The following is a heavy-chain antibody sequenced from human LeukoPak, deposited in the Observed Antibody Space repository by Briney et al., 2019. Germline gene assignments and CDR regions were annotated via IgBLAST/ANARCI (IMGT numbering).Heavy chain of an antibody. Sequence: ASVKVSCKASGYTFISYGISWVRQAPGHGLEWMGWISAYNGYKDYAQKLQGRVTMTTDTSTNTAYMELRSLRSDDTAVYYCVRGDCSGVSCYLPEYFRHWGQGTLVTVSS. J-gene: IGHJ1*01. D-gene: IGHD2-15*01. V-gene: IGHV1-18*01. CDR2: ISAYNGYK. CDR1: GYTFISYG. CDR3: VRGDCSGVSCYLPEYFRH.